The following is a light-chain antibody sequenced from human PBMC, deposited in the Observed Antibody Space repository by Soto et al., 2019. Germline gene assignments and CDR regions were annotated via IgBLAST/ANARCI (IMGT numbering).Light chain of an antibody. CDR2: DAF. CDR1: QSFSSY. Sequence: IVLTQAPATLPLSPGERATLSCRASQSFSSYLAWYQQKSGQAPRLLIYDAFNMATSILARFSGSGSGTDFTLTISSLKPEDFAVYNCQERSNWPPMFGNGTKVEIK. CDR3: QERSNWPPM. J-gene: IGKJ1*01. V-gene: IGKV3-11*01.